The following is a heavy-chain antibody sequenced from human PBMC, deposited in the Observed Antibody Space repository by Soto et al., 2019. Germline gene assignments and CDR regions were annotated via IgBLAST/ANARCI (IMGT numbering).Heavy chain of an antibody. D-gene: IGHD6-19*01. CDR3: AKTYRSGRGAFDV. CDR2: ISSGSSTI. J-gene: IGHJ3*01. V-gene: IGHV3-48*01. CDR1: GFTFSSYS. Sequence: GGSLRLSCAASGFTFSSYSMNWVRQAPGKGLEWVSYISSGSSTIYYADSVKGRFTISRDNAQNSLYLQMNSLRAEDTAVYYCAKTYRSGRGAFDVWGQGTMVTVSS.